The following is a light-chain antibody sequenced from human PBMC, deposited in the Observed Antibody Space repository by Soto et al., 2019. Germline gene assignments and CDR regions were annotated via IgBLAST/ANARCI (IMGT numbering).Light chain of an antibody. CDR1: SSDVGGYNY. Sequence: QSALTQPASVSGSPGQSITISCTGTSSDVGGYNYVSWYQQYPGKAPKVMIFDVSNRPSGVSDRFSGSKSGNTAFLTISGLHAEDEDDYYCSSYTSSSTRLFGGGTKVTVL. V-gene: IGLV2-14*01. CDR2: DVS. CDR3: SSYTSSSTRL. J-gene: IGLJ3*02.